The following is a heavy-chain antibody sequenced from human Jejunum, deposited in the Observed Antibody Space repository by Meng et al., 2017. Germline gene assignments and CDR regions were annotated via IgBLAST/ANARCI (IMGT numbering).Heavy chain of an antibody. CDR2: ISSSGGLT. D-gene: IGHD7-27*01. V-gene: IGHV3-23*01. Sequence: EVQLLESGGGWVQPGGSLRLSCEATGFTFSSYGMSWVRQAPGKGLEWVSCISSSGGLTYYADSVKGRFTISRDNSKITLYLQMNSLRAEDTAVYYCAKIGQVGNWYFDLWGRGTLVTVSS. J-gene: IGHJ2*01. CDR1: GFTFSSYG. CDR3: AKIGQVGNWYFDL.